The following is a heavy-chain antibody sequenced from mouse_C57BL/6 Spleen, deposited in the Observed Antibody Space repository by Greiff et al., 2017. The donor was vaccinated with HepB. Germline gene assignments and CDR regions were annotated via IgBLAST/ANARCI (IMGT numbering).Heavy chain of an antibody. D-gene: IGHD1-1*01. CDR2: IDPANGNT. CDR1: GFNIKNTY. CDR3: ASPQYYGSKFYAMDY. V-gene: IGHV14-3*01. J-gene: IGHJ4*01. Sequence: VQLQQSVAELVRPGASVKLSCTASGFNIKNTYMHWVKQRPEQGLEWIGRIDPANGNTKYAPKFQGKATITADTSSNTAYLQLSSLTSEDTAIYYCASPQYYGSKFYAMDYWGQGTSVTVSS.